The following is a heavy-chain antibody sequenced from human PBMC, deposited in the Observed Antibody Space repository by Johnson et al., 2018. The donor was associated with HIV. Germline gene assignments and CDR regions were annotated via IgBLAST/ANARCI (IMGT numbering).Heavy chain of an antibody. CDR1: GFTFDDYA. J-gene: IGHJ3*02. CDR2: ISWNSGSI. Sequence: VQLVESGGGVVQPGGSLRLSCAASGFTFDDYAMHWVRQAPGKGLEWVSGISWNSGSIGYADSVKGRFTISRDNAKNSLYLQMNSLRTEDTALYYCAKHRGSSPWDAFDIWGQGTMVTVSS. D-gene: IGHD6-13*01. V-gene: IGHV3-9*01. CDR3: AKHRGSSPWDAFDI.